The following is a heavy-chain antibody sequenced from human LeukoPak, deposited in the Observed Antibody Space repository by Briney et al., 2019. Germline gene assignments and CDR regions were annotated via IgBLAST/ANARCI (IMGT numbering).Heavy chain of an antibody. J-gene: IGHJ4*02. CDR3: ARSGYFLKMRPGYFDS. CDR1: GFTFSTYS. V-gene: IGHV3-21*04. D-gene: IGHD3-22*01. CDR2: ISSSNSHI. Sequence: GGSLRLSCAASGFTFSTYSMNWVRQAPGKGLEWVSYISSSNSHIYYADAVKGRFTISRDNAKNSLYLQMNSLRAEDTAVYYCARSGYFLKMRPGYFDSWGQGTLVTVSS.